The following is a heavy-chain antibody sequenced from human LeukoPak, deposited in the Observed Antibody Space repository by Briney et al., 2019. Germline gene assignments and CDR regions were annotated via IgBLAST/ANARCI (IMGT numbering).Heavy chain of an antibody. J-gene: IGHJ4*02. V-gene: IGHV1-69*04. D-gene: IGHD6-13*01. CDR2: IIPVLGIA. CDR3: ARAAAGQDY. Sequence: SVKVSCKASGGTFSSYAISWVRQAPGQGLEWMGRIIPVLGIANYAQKFQGRVTITADKSTSTAYMELSSLRSEDTAVYYCARAAAGQDYWGQGTLVTVSS. CDR1: GGTFSSYA.